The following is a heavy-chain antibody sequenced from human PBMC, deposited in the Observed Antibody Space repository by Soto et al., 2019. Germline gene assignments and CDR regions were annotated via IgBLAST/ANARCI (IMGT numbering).Heavy chain of an antibody. V-gene: IGHV3-23*01. CDR1: GFTFSSYA. Sequence: EVQLLESGGGLVQPGGSLRLSCAASGFTFSSYAMSWVRQAPGKGLEWVSAISGSGGSPYYADSVKGRFTISRDNSKNTLYLQMNSLRADDTAVYYCAKQYFDWSGYYFDYWGQGTLVTVSS. CDR2: ISGSGGSP. D-gene: IGHD3-9*01. J-gene: IGHJ4*02. CDR3: AKQYFDWSGYYFDY.